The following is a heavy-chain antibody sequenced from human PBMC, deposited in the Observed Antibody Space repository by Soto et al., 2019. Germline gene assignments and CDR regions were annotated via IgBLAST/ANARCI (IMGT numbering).Heavy chain of an antibody. CDR3: ARESGGATATLDYYYFYMDV. CDR2: INPNSGDT. D-gene: IGHD5-12*01. J-gene: IGHJ6*03. CDR1: GYTSTNYG. V-gene: IGHV1-2*02. Sequence: ASVKVSCKASGYTSTNYGMHWVRQAPGQRLEWMGWINPNSGDTKYAQKFQGRVTVTRDTSISTVYMELSSLRSGDTAVYYCARESGGATATLDYYYFYMDVWGKGTTVTVSS.